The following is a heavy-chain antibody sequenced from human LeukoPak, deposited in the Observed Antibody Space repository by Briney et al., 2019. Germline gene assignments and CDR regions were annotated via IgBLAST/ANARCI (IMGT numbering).Heavy chain of an antibody. J-gene: IGHJ5*01. CDR2: LYRVGDT. D-gene: IGHD3-9*01. Sequence: GGSLRLSCAASGFTVSSSFMSWVRQAPGRGLEWVAVLYRVGDTYYRDSVKGRFTISRDNSKNTLYLQMNSLRVEDTAIYYCARDSYFDHEGVPWFDPWGQGTLVTVSP. CDR1: GFTVSSSF. CDR3: ARDSYFDHEGVPWFDP. V-gene: IGHV3-66*01.